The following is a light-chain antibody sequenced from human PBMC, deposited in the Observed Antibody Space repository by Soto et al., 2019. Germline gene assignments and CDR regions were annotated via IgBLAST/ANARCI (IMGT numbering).Light chain of an antibody. J-gene: IGKJ4*01. CDR3: QQHYSYPFT. V-gene: IGKV1-9*01. CDR1: QSISKY. Sequence: IQMTQSPSSLSASVGDRVTITCRASQSISKYVNWYQQKPGKAPNLLIYSASTLQSGVPSRFSGSGSGTDFTLTISGLQSEDFATYYCQQHYSYPFTFGGGTKVDIK. CDR2: SAS.